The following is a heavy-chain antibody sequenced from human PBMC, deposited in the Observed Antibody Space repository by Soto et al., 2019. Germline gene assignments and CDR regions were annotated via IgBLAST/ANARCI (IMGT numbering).Heavy chain of an antibody. Sequence: GGSLRLSCAASGFTFSSYAMSWVRQAPGKGLEWVSAISGSGGSTYYADSVKGRFTISRDNSKNTLYLQMNSLRAEDTAVYYCAKGTFLGLLPPVSSDYWGQGTLVTVSS. D-gene: IGHD2-15*01. CDR3: AKGTFLGLLPPVSSDY. CDR1: GFTFSSYA. J-gene: IGHJ4*02. V-gene: IGHV3-23*01. CDR2: ISGSGGST.